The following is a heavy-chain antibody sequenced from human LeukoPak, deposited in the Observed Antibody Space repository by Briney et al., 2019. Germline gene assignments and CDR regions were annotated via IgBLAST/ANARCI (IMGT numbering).Heavy chain of an antibody. Sequence: ASVKVSCKASGYTYTSYAMNWVRQAPGQGLEWMGWINTNTGNPTYAQGFTGRFVFSLDTSVSTAYLQISSLKAEDTAVYYCARCLYGSGSYYTPYDAFDIWGXGTMVTVSS. V-gene: IGHV7-4-1*02. CDR1: GYTYTSYA. J-gene: IGHJ3*02. CDR3: ARCLYGSGSYYTPYDAFDI. CDR2: INTNTGNP. D-gene: IGHD3-10*01.